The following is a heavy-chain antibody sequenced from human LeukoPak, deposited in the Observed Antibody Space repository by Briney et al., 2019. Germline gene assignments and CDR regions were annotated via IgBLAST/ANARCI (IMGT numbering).Heavy chain of an antibody. J-gene: IGHJ6*03. CDR1: GFTVSSNY. V-gene: IGHV3-53*01. Sequence: GGSLSLSCAASGFTVSSNYMSWVRQAPGKGLEWVSVIYSGGSTYYADSVKGRFTISRDNSKNTLYLQMNSLRAEDTAVYYCARGGYSGYDPWEWRRLYYYMDVWGKGTTVTVSS. CDR2: IYSGGST. D-gene: IGHD5-12*01. CDR3: ARGGYSGYDPWEWRRLYYYMDV.